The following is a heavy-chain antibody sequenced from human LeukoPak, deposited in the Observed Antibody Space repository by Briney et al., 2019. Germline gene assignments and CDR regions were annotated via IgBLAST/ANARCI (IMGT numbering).Heavy chain of an antibody. J-gene: IGHJ3*02. V-gene: IGHV4-4*07. D-gene: IGHD1-7*01. Sequence: SETLSLTCTVSGGSIRSYYWSWIRQPAGKGLEWIGRMYISGNNNYNPSRKSRVTMSIDTSRNQFSLKPSSVTAADTAMYYCARDSPGTNAFDIWGQGTMVTVSS. CDR1: GGSIRSYY. CDR2: MYISGNN. CDR3: ARDSPGTNAFDI.